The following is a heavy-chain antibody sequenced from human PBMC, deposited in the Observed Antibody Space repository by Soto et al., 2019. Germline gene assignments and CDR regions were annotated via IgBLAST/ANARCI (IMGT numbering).Heavy chain of an antibody. V-gene: IGHV1-69*12. D-gene: IGHD2-15*01. Sequence: QVQLVQSGAEVKKPGSSVKVSCKASGGTFSSYAISWVRQAPGQGLEWMGGIIPIFGTANYAQKFQGRVTIAAEEDTSTAYMDRSSQRAENTAVYYCARESRYCSGGSCYFLTGIDYWGQGTLVTVSS. CDR3: ARESRYCSGGSCYFLTGIDY. CDR1: GGTFSSYA. J-gene: IGHJ4*02. CDR2: IIPIFGTA.